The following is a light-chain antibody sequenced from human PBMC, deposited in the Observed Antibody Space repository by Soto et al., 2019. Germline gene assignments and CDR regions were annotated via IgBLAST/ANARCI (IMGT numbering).Light chain of an antibody. CDR1: QGLSSS. CDR3: QQFNSYPSL. Sequence: DIQLTQSPSFLSASVGDRVTITCRASQGLSSSLAWYQQKPGKAPKLLIYAASTLQSGVPSRFSGSGSLTEFTLTISSLQPEDFATYDCQQFNSYPSLFGGGTKVEIK. V-gene: IGKV1-9*01. J-gene: IGKJ4*01. CDR2: AAS.